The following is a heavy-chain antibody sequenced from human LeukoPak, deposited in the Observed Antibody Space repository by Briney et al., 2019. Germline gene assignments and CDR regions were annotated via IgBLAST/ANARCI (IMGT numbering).Heavy chain of an antibody. CDR1: GFTFSSYA. D-gene: IGHD1-26*01. CDR3: AKDSGSYNAGVFDY. J-gene: IGHJ4*02. V-gene: IGHV3-23*01. Sequence: GGSLRLSCAASGFTFSSYAMSWVRKAPGKGLEGVSAISGSGGSTYYADSVKGRFTISRDNSKNTLYLQMNSLRAEDTAVYYCAKDSGSYNAGVFDYWGQGTLVTVSS. CDR2: ISGSGGST.